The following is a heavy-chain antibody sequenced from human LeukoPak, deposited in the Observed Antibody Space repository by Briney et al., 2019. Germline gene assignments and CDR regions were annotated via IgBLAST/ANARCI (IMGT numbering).Heavy chain of an antibody. Sequence: GGSLRLSCVTSGFTLSSYMMSWVRHAPGKGLEWVTGISGSAGGTFYSDSVRGRFTISRDSPKNTLYLQMNSLRVEDTAVYYCTKDPLDYWGQGTLVTGSS. J-gene: IGHJ4*02. V-gene: IGHV3-23*01. CDR1: GFTLSSYM. CDR3: TKDPLDY. CDR2: ISGSAGGT.